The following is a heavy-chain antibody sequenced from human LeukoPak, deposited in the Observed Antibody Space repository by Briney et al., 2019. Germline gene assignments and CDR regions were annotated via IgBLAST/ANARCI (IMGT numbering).Heavy chain of an antibody. Sequence: GGSLRLSCAASGFTVSSNYMSWVRQAPGKGLEWVSVIYSGGSTYYADSVKGRFTISRDNSTNTLYLQMNSLRAEDTAVYYCAKINWNYGILDYWGQGTLVTVSS. CDR2: IYSGGST. CDR3: AKINWNYGILDY. J-gene: IGHJ4*02. V-gene: IGHV3-66*02. CDR1: GFTVSSNY. D-gene: IGHD1-7*01.